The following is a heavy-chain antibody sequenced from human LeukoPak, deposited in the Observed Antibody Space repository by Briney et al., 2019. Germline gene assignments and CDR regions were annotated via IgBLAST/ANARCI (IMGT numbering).Heavy chain of an antibody. CDR3: ARDTSDIVVSDYYYYMDV. CDR1: GYTFTSYG. D-gene: IGHD2-15*01. J-gene: IGHJ6*03. V-gene: IGHV1-18*01. Sequence: GASVKVSCKASGYTFTSYGISWVRQAPGQGLEWMGWISAYNGNTNYAQKLQGRVTMTTDTSTSTAYMELRSLRSDDTAVYYCARDTSDIVVSDYYYYMDVWGKGTTATVSS. CDR2: ISAYNGNT.